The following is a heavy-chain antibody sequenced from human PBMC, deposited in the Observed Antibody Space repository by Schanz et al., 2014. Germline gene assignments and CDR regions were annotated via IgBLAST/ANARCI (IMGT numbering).Heavy chain of an antibody. CDR3: ARENLNWEAFDI. Sequence: EVQLVESGGGLVQPGGSLRLSCAASGFTFSSYWMHWVRQAPGKGLVWVSRINSDGSTTIYADSVKGRFTISRDNAKNSLYLEMTSLRGEDTAVYYCARENLNWEAFDIWGQGTLVTVSS. CDR2: INSDGSTT. V-gene: IGHV3-74*01. D-gene: IGHD7-27*01. CDR1: GFTFSSYW. J-gene: IGHJ4*02.